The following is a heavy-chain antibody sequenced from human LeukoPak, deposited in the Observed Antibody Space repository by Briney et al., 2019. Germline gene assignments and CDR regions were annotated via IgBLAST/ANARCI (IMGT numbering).Heavy chain of an antibody. CDR3: ARTRSGYSTLGY. CDR1: GDSISPYY. V-gene: IGHV4-59*01. D-gene: IGHD1-26*01. Sequence: SETLSLTCTVSGDSISPYYWSWIRQPPGGGLEWIGYVFYTGSTNHNPSLKSRVTISVDTSRNQFSLKLTSVTAADPAVYYCARTRSGYSTLGYWGQGTLVTVSS. CDR2: VFYTGST. J-gene: IGHJ4*02.